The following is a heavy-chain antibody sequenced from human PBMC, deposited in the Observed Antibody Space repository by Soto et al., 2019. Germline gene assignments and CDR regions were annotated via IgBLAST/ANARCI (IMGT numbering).Heavy chain of an antibody. D-gene: IGHD6-13*01. CDR2: IRSKANSYAT. J-gene: IGHJ4*02. Sequence: GGSLRLSCAASGFTFSGSAMHWVRQASGKGLEWVGRIRSKANSYATAYAASVKGRFTISRDDSKNTAYLQMNSLKTEDTAVYYCTSTVGAAGTDYWGQGTLVTVSS. V-gene: IGHV3-73*01. CDR3: TSTVGAAGTDY. CDR1: GFTFSGSA.